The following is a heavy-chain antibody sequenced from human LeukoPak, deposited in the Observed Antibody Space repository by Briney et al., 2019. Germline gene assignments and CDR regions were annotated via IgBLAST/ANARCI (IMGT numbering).Heavy chain of an antibody. CDR2: TYYRSKWYN. CDR1: GDSVSSNSAA. V-gene: IGHV6-1*01. J-gene: IGHJ4*02. D-gene: IGHD3-22*01. Sequence: SQTLSLTCAISGDSVSSNSAAWNWIRQSPSRGLEWLGRTYYRSKWYNDYAVSVKSRITINPDTSKNQFSLQLNSVTPEDTAVYYCARERPDYYDSSGTTYYLDYWGQGTLVTVSS. CDR3: ARERPDYYDSSGTTYYLDY.